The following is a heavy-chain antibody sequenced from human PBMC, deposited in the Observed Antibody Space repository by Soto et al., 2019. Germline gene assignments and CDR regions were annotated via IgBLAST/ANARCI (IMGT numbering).Heavy chain of an antibody. CDR3: ARDGSKWLKYGYFDL. Sequence: EVQLVESGGGLVKPGGSPRLSCAASGFTFSTYCMNWVRQAPGRGLEWVSYISESSSHIYYGDSVRGRFIISRDNAKNSVYLQMNSLRAEDTAVYYCARDGSKWLKYGYFDLWGRGTLVTVSS. CDR2: ISESSSHI. J-gene: IGHJ2*01. CDR1: GFTFSTYC. V-gene: IGHV3-21*01. D-gene: IGHD5-12*01.